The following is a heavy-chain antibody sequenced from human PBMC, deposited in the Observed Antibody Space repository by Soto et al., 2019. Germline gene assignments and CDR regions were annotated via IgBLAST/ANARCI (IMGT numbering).Heavy chain of an antibody. J-gene: IGHJ6*03. Sequence: PGGSLRLSCTASGFPFSSHYMHWVRQATGKGLEWVSTIGTAGDTYYPGSAKGRFTISRENAKNSLYLQMNSLRAGDTAVYYCARGRLSGYYYMDLWGKGTTVTVSS. V-gene: IGHV3-13*01. CDR3: ARGRLSGYYYMDL. CDR2: IGTAGDT. D-gene: IGHD3-10*01. CDR1: GFPFSSHY.